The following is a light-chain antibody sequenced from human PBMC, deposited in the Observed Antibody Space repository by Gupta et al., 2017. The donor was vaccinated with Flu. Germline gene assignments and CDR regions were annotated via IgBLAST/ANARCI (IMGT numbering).Light chain of an antibody. Sequence: PYTPSASVGDRFTFSCRARHSISILWAGFKQKRGQAPKFLIYKASSLESLVPSMFSGSGSGTDFSPTISSLQPDDVATYYCQQHIRDFVTFGQGTKVEIK. CDR1: HSISIL. CDR3: QQHIRDFVT. J-gene: IGKJ1*01. V-gene: IGKV1-5*03. CDR2: KAS.